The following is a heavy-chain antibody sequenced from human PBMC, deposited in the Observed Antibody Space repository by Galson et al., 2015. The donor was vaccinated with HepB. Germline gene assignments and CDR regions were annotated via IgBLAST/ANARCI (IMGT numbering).Heavy chain of an antibody. CDR3: ARDPRRDGYKGADYYYYGMDV. V-gene: IGHV3-21*01. CDR1: GFTFSSYS. J-gene: IGHJ6*02. Sequence: LRLSCAASGFTFSSYSMNWVRQAPGKGLEWVSSISSSSSYIYYADSVKGRFTISRDNAKNSLYLQMNSLRAEDTAVYYCARDPRRDGYKGADYYYYGMDVWGQGTTVTVSS. CDR2: ISSSSSYI. D-gene: IGHD5-24*01.